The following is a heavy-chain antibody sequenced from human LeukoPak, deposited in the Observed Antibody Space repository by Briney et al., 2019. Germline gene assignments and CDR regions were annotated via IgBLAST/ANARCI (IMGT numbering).Heavy chain of an antibody. D-gene: IGHD6-19*01. CDR1: GYSFTIYW. CDR3: ARRLKNSNGWTFDY. V-gene: IGHV5-51*01. CDR2: IYPGDSDT. J-gene: IGHJ4*02. Sequence: GESLQISCKGSGYSFTIYWIGWVRQMPGKGLEWMGIIYPGDSDTRYSPSFQGQVTISADRSINTASLHWSSLEASDTAIYYCARRLKNSNGWTFDYWGQGTLVTVSS.